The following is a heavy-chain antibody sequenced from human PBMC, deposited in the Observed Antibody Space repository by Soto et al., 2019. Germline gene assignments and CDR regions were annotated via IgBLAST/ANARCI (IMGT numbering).Heavy chain of an antibody. J-gene: IGHJ3*02. CDR1: GFVFSSYA. Sequence: EVQLLESGGGLVQPGGSLRLSCAASGFVFSSYAMSWVRQAPWKGLEWVSAISGSGTTAYYADSVKGRFIFSRDNPKNTMYLQMNSLRAEDTAVYFCAKTTDGWFSAFEIWGQGTVVTVSS. D-gene: IGHD6-19*01. CDR3: AKTTDGWFSAFEI. V-gene: IGHV3-23*01. CDR2: ISGSGTTA.